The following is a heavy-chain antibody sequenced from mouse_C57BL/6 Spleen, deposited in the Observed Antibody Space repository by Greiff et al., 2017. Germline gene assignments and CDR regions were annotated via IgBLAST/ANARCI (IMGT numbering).Heavy chain of an antibody. Sequence: EVQGVESGGGLVKPGGSLKLSCAASGFTFSSYAMSWVRQTPEKRLEWVATISDGGSYTYYPDNVQGRFTISRDNAKNNLYLQMSHLKSENTAMYYCARDITTVVAGGAMDYWGQGTSVTVSS. J-gene: IGHJ4*01. D-gene: IGHD1-1*01. CDR3: ARDITTVVAGGAMDY. CDR2: ISDGGSYT. V-gene: IGHV5-4*01. CDR1: GFTFSSYA.